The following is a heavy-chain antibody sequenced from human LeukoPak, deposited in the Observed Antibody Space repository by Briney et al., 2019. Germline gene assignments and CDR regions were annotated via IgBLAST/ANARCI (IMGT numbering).Heavy chain of an antibody. CDR3: ARGGNEYSSKGPGSYFDY. Sequence: PSETLSLTCAVYGGSFSGYYWSWIRQPPGKGLEWIGEINHSGSTNYNPSLKSRVTISVDTSKNQFSLKLSSVTAAETAVYYCARGGNEYSSKGPGSYFDYWGQGTLVTVSS. CDR1: GGSFSGYY. J-gene: IGHJ4*02. D-gene: IGHD6-6*01. CDR2: INHSGST. V-gene: IGHV4-34*01.